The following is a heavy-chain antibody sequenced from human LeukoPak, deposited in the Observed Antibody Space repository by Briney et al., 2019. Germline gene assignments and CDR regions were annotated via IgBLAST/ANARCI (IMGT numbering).Heavy chain of an antibody. CDR3: ARARGLRYYFDY. J-gene: IGHJ4*02. V-gene: IGHV1-8*03. D-gene: IGHD4-17*01. Sequence: GASVTVSCKASGYTFTSYDINWVRQAPGQGLEWMGWMNPNSGNTGYAQKFQGRVTITRNTSISTAYMELSSLRSEDTAVYYCARARGLRYYFDYWGQGTLVPVSS. CDR1: GYTFTSYD. CDR2: MNPNSGNT.